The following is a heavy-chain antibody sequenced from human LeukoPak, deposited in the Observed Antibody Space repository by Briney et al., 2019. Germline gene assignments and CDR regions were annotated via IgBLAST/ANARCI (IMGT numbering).Heavy chain of an antibody. CDR1: SGSISSGDYY. CDR3: ARGAAGYSYG. J-gene: IGHJ4*02. D-gene: IGHD5-18*01. Sequence: PSQTLSLTCTVSSGSISSGDYYWSWIRQPPGKGLEWIGYIYYSGSTNYNPSLKSRVTISIDTSKNQFSLRLSSVTAADTAVYYCARGAAGYSYGWGQGTLVTVSS. V-gene: IGHV4-30-4*01. CDR2: IYYSGST.